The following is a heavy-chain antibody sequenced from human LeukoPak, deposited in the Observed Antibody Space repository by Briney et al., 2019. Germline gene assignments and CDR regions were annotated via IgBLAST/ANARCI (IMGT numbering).Heavy chain of an antibody. D-gene: IGHD2-2*01. CDR1: GYTLTELS. J-gene: IGHJ5*02. CDR3: AREGRYCSSTSCSNWFDP. V-gene: IGHV1-24*01. CDR2: FDPEDGET. Sequence: ASVKVSCKVSGYTLTELSMHWVRQAPGKGLEWMGGFDPEDGETIYAQKFQGRVTMTEDTSTDTAYMELSSLRSEDTAVYYCAREGRYCSSTSCSNWFDPWGQGTLVTVSS.